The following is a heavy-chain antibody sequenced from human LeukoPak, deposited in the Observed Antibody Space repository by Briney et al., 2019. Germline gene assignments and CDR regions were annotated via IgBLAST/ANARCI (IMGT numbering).Heavy chain of an antibody. J-gene: IGHJ6*03. Sequence: ASVKVSCKASGYTFTSYGISWVRQDPGQGLEGMGWISAYNGNTNYAQKLQGRVTMTTDTSTSTAYMELRSLRSDDTAVYYCAREVWSAPEDWAYYMDVWGKGTTVTVSS. V-gene: IGHV1-18*01. CDR2: ISAYNGNT. CDR3: AREVWSAPEDWAYYMDV. D-gene: IGHD3-3*01. CDR1: GYTFTSYG.